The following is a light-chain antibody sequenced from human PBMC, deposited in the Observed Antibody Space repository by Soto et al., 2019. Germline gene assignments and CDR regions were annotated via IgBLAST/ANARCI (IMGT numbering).Light chain of an antibody. CDR1: SSDIGGYNY. J-gene: IGLJ2*01. CDR3: SSHTSRTTFVI. CDR2: EVS. V-gene: IGLV2-14*01. Sequence: QSALTQPASVSGSPGQSITISCTGTSSDIGGYNYVSWYQHHPGKAPKLMIYEVSNRPSGVSNRFSGSKSGNTASLTISGLQAEDEADYHCSSHTSRTTFVIFGGGTKLTVL.